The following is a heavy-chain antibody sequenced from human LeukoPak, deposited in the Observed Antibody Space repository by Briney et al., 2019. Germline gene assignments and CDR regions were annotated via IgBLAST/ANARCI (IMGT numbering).Heavy chain of an antibody. CDR2: INHSGST. CDR1: GGSFSGYY. J-gene: IGHJ4*02. CDR3: ARALLYCGGDCYAFDY. D-gene: IGHD2-21*02. V-gene: IGHV4-34*01. Sequence: SETLSLTCAVYGGSFSGYYWSWIRQPPGKGLEWIGEINHSGSTNYNPSLRSRVTISVDTSKSQFSLKLSSVTAADTAVYYCARALLYCGGDCYAFDYWGQGTLVTVSS.